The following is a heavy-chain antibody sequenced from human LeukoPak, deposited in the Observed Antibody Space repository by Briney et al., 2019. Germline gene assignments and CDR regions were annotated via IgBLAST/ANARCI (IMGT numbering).Heavy chain of an antibody. CDR3: ARRFVGYDSSWGASDI. CDR1: GGSISGYY. Sequence: SETLSLTCTVSGGSISGYYWSWIRQPPGKGLEWIGYIYYSGSTNYSPSLKSRVTISVDTSKNQFSLKLSSVTAADTAVYYCARRFVGYDSSWGASDIWGLGAMVTVSS. V-gene: IGHV4-59*08. J-gene: IGHJ3*02. D-gene: IGHD6-13*01. CDR2: IYYSGST.